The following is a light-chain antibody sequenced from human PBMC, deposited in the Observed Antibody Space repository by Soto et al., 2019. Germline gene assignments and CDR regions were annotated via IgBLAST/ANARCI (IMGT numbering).Light chain of an antibody. V-gene: IGKV3-20*01. Sequence: EIVMTQSPATLSASPGERATLSCRASQTVRNNYLAWYQQKPGQAPRLLIHGASSRASGIPDRFSGSGSGTDFTLTISRLQPEDFAVYYCQQYASTRWTFGQGTKVDIK. J-gene: IGKJ1*01. CDR3: QQYASTRWT. CDR1: QTVRNNY. CDR2: GAS.